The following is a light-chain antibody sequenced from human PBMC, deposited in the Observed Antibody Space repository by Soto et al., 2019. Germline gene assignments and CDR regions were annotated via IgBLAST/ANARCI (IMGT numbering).Light chain of an antibody. V-gene: IGKV3-20*01. J-gene: IGKJ2*01. CDR3: QQYGSSPVYT. CDR2: GAS. CDR1: QSVSSSY. Sequence: EIVLTQSPGTLSLSPGERATLSCRASQSVSSSYLAWYQQKPGQAPRLLIYGASSRATGIPDRFSGSGSGTDFTLTISRLEHEDCAVYYCQQYGSSPVYTFGQGTKLEIK.